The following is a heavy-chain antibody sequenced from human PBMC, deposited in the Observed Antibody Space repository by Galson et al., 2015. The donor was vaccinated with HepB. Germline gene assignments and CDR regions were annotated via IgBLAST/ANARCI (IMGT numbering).Heavy chain of an antibody. D-gene: IGHD2-21*01. CDR1: GYTFTDYY. V-gene: IGHV1-2*06. CDR2: INPNSGDT. CDR3: ASCDWNC. Sequence: SVKVSCKASGYTFTDYYMNWVRQVPRQGLEWMGRINPNSGDTNFAQKFQGRVTVTRDTSFSTAYLELSSLTSDDTAVFYCASCDWNCWGQGTLVTVSS. J-gene: IGHJ4*02.